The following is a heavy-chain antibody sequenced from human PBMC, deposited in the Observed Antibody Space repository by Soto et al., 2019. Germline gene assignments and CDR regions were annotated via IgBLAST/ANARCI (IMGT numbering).Heavy chain of an antibody. D-gene: IGHD1-1*01. CDR3: AKLHWKPRYFDS. Sequence: PGGSLRLSCAAPGFTFGSVAMTWVRQPQGKGLDWVSSITNSGGTTDYADSVKGRFTISRDNSKNTLYLQMNSLRAEDTAVYYCAKLHWKPRYFDSGGQGTRVTVSS. V-gene: IGHV3-23*01. J-gene: IGHJ4*02. CDR2: ITNSGGTT. CDR1: GFTFGSVA.